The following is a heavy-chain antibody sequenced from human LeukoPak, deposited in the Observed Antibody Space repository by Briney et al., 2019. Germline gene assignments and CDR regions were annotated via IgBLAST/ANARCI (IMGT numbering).Heavy chain of an antibody. Sequence: PSETLSLTCTVSGGSISSSSYYWGWIRQPPGKGLEWIGSIYYSGSTYYNPSLKSRVTISVDTSKNQFSLKLSSVTAADTAVYYCARVRANTIFGVVTPDAFDIWGQGTMVTVSS. V-gene: IGHV4-39*07. D-gene: IGHD3-3*01. CDR2: IYYSGST. CDR3: ARVRANTIFGVVTPDAFDI. J-gene: IGHJ3*02. CDR1: GGSISSSSYY.